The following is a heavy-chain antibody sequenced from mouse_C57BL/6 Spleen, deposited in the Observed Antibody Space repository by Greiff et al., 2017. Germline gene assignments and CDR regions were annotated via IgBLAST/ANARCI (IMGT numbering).Heavy chain of an antibody. V-gene: IGHV1-9*01. J-gene: IGHJ2*01. D-gene: IGHD2-2*01. CDR2: ILPGSGST. Sequence: VQLQQSGAELMKPGASVKLSCKATGYTFPGYWIEWVKQRPGHGLEWIGEILPGSGSTNYNEKFKGKATFTANTSSNTAYMQLSSLTTEDSAIYYGARCWLRRGYYFDYWGQGTTLTVSS. CDR1: GYTFPGYW. CDR3: ARCWLRRGYYFDY.